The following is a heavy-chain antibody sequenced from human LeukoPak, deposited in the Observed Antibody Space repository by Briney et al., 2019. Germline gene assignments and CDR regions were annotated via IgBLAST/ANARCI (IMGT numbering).Heavy chain of an antibody. D-gene: IGHD4-11*01. J-gene: IGHJ4*02. CDR1: GFTFSSYA. CDR2: ISGSGVST. Sequence: GGSLRLSCAASGFTFSSYAMSWVRQAPGKGLEWVSIISGSGVSTYYADSVKGRFTISRDNAKNSLFLQMNSLRAEDTAVYYCARGTPTTRDFDYWGQGTLVTVSS. V-gene: IGHV3-23*01. CDR3: ARGTPTTRDFDY.